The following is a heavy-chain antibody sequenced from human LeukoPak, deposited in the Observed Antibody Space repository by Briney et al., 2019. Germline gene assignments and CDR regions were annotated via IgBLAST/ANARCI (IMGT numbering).Heavy chain of an antibody. CDR1: GFTVSSNY. V-gene: IGHV3-64D*06. J-gene: IGHJ4*02. D-gene: IGHD5-12*01. CDR2: ISSNGGNT. CDR3: VKHARGYSFGTYYFDY. Sequence: GGSLRLSCAASGFTVSSNYMSWVRQAPGKGLEYVSSISSNGGNTYYADSVKGRFTISRDNSKNTLSLQMSSLRAEDTADYYCVKHARGYSFGTYYFDYWGQGTLVTVSS.